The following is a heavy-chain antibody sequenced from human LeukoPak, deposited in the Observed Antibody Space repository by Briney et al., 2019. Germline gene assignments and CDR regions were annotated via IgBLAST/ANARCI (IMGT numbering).Heavy chain of an antibody. D-gene: IGHD3-16*01. CDR3: AKPVIPSAYQGAYYMDV. Sequence: PGGSLRLSCAASGLIFSSYGTHWVRQAPGEGLEWVAYIRHDESKTFYADSVKGRFTISRDNSKNTLYLQMHSLRAEDTALYYCAKPVIPSAYQGAYYMDVWGKGTTVTVSS. J-gene: IGHJ6*03. V-gene: IGHV3-30*02. CDR1: GLIFSSYG. CDR2: IRHDESKT.